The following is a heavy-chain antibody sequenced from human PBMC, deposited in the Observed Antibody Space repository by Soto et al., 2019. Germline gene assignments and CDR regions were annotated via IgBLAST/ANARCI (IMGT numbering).Heavy chain of an antibody. CDR2: IYYRGST. CDR3: ERLVDNYGHYYFDY. D-gene: IGHD5-18*01. Sequence: TLSLTYSVSGDSISNSAYYWSLIRQHPEKGLEWMGYIYYRGSTYYNPSLKSRVTISVDTSKNQFSLKLDSVTAADTAVYYCERLVDNYGHYYFDYWGQGVLDTVSS. V-gene: IGHV4-31*03. J-gene: IGHJ4*02. CDR1: GDSISNSAYY.